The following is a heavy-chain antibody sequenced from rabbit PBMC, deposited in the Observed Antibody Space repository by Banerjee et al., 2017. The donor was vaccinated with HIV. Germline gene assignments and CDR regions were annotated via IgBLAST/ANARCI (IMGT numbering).Heavy chain of an antibody. J-gene: IGHJ4*01. CDR2: IYPRYGAT. Sequence: QEQLKESGGGLVQPGGSLKLTCKASGLDFISSFWICWVRQAPGKGLEWIATIYPRYGATDYANWVSGRFTVSLDNAQNTVFLRMTSLTAADTATYFCARGLVAGVLNLRGPGTLVTVS. D-gene: IGHD4-1*01. CDR3: ARGLVAGVLNL. CDR1: GLDFISSFW. V-gene: IGHV1S45*01.